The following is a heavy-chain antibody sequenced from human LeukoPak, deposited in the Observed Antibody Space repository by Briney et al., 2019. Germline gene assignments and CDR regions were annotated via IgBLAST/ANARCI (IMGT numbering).Heavy chain of an antibody. Sequence: SQTLSLTCTVSGGSISSGGYYWSWIRQHPGKGLEWIGYIYYSGSAYYNPSLKSRVTISVDKSKNQISLRLNSVTAADTAVYYCALGVGAGSSSDWFDPWGQGALVTVSS. V-gene: IGHV4-31*09. CDR3: ALGVGAGSSSDWFDP. J-gene: IGHJ5*02. D-gene: IGHD3-10*01. CDR1: GGSISSGGYY. CDR2: IYYSGSA.